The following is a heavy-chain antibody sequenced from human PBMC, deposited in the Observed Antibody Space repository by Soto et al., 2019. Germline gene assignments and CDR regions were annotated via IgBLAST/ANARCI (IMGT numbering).Heavy chain of an antibody. J-gene: IGHJ5*02. D-gene: IGHD6-13*01. V-gene: IGHV3-21*01. CDR2: ISSNSAYM. CDR3: TRDASRDSSARGWFDP. Sequence: PGGSLRLSCVASGFTFRSFTMNWVRQAPGKGLEWVSTISSNSAYMYYTDALRGRFTISRDNAKNSLHLQMNSLRAEDTAVYYCTRDASRDSSARGWFDPWGPGTLVTVSS. CDR1: GFTFRSFT.